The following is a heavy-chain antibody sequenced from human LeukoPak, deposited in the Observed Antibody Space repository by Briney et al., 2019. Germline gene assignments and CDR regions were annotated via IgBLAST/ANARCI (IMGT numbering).Heavy chain of an antibody. D-gene: IGHD5-12*01. J-gene: IGHJ4*02. V-gene: IGHV4-61*01. Sequence: PSETLSLTCTVSGEPISRYSDYSNYKWTWIRQTPGKGLEWIGYIYYSGSTNYNPSLKSRVTISVDTSKNQFSLKLTSVTAADTALYYCAREYSGFDYWGQGTLVTVSS. CDR1: GEPISRYSDYSNYK. CDR2: IYYSGST. CDR3: AREYSGFDY.